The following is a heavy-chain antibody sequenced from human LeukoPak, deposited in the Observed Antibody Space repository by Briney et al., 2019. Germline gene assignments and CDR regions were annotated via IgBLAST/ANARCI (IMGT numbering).Heavy chain of an antibody. J-gene: IGHJ5*02. CDR3: ARLGLYYYDSSGCYNWFDP. D-gene: IGHD3-22*01. V-gene: IGHV3-21*01. CDR2: IRVSSTYI. CDR1: GFTFSSYS. Sequence: PGGSLRLSCAASGFTFSSYSMNWVRQAPGKGLEWVSSIRVSSTYIYYADSVKGRFTISRDNAKNSLYLQMNRLRAEDTAVYYCARLGLYYYDSSGCYNWFDPWGQGTLVTASS.